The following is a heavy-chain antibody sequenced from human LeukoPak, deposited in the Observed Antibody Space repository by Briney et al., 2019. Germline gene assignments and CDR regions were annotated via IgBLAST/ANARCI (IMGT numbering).Heavy chain of an antibody. D-gene: IGHD3-10*01. V-gene: IGHV1-18*01. CDR2: ISAYNGNT. CDR1: GYTFTSYG. Sequence: ASVKVSCKASGYTFTSYGISWVRQAPGQGLEWMGWISAYNGNTTYAQKLQGRVTMTTDTSTSTAYMELRSLRSDDTAVYYCARVLRTGWYYGSGSYLAYWGQGTLVTVSS. J-gene: IGHJ4*02. CDR3: ARVLRTGWYYGSGSYLAY.